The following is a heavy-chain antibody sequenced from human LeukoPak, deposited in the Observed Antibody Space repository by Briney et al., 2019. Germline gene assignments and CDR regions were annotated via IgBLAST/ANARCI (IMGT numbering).Heavy chain of an antibody. CDR3: ARGGGSSGWYY. J-gene: IGHJ4*02. D-gene: IGHD6-19*01. CDR1: GGSFSGHY. V-gene: IGHV4-34*01. CDR2: INHSGST. Sequence: SETLSLTCAVYGGSFSGHYWSWIRQPPGKGLEWIGEINHSGSTNYNPSLKSRVTISVDTSKNQFSLKLSSVTAADTAVYYCARGGGSSGWYYWGQGTLVTVSS.